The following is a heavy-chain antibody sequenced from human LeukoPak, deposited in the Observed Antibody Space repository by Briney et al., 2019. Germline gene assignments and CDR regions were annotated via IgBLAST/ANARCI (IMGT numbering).Heavy chain of an antibody. D-gene: IGHD2-2*01. CDR1: GFTFSSYA. CDR2: ISGGGGST. V-gene: IGHV3-23*01. Sequence: GGSLRLSCAASGFTFSSYAMSWVRQAPGKGLEWVSAISGGGGSTYYADSVKGRFTISRDNSKNTLYLQMNSLRAEDTAVYYCAKGSGGPAAWFHLTYYYYGMDVWGQGTTVTVSS. CDR3: AKGSGGPAAWFHLTYYYYGMDV. J-gene: IGHJ6*02.